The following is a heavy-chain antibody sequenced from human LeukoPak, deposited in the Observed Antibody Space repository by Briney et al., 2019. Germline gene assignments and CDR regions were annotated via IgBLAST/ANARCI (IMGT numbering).Heavy chain of an antibody. CDR3: AKDIQLSA. D-gene: IGHD5-24*01. CDR1: GFNFNDAA. V-gene: IGHV3-23*01. CDR2: IASSGRNT. Sequence: GGSLRLSCAASGFNFNDAAMTWVRQAPGKWLEWVSLIASSGRNTYYTDSVRGRFTISRDNSKKTLSLQMNSLRVEDTAIYYCAKDIQLSAWGLGTMVTVSS. J-gene: IGHJ3*01.